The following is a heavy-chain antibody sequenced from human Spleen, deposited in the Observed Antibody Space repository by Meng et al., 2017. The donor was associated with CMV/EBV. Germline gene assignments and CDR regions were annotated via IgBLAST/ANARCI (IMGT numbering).Heavy chain of an antibody. CDR3: SKYMALYYYGSGSYESSGMDV. Sequence: GESLKISCAASGFNFSNYAMHWVRQAPGKGLEWVAFIRYDGSNKYYADSVKGRFTISRDNSKNTLYLQMNSLRAEDTAVYYCSKYMALYYYGSGSYESSGMDVWGQGTTVTVSS. CDR1: GFNFSNYA. D-gene: IGHD3-10*01. J-gene: IGHJ6*02. V-gene: IGHV3-30*02. CDR2: IRYDGSNK.